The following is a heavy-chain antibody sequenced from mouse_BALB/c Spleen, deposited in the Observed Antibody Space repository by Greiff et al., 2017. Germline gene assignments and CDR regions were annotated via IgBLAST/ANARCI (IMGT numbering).Heavy chain of an antibody. V-gene: IGHV1-18*01. Sequence: VQLQQSGPELVKPGASVKIPCKASGYTFTDYNMDWVKQSHGKSLEWIGDINPNNGGTIYNQKFKGKATLTVDKSSSTAYMELRSLTSEDTAVYYCARRGKGVDYAGPYAMDYWGQGTSVTVSS. CDR2: INPNNGGT. D-gene: IGHD2-4*01. J-gene: IGHJ4*01. CDR3: ARRGKGVDYAGPYAMDY. CDR1: GYTFTDYN.